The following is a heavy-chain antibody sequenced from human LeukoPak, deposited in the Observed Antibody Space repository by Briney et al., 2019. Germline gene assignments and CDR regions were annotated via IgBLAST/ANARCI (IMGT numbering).Heavy chain of an antibody. V-gene: IGHV3-21*01. D-gene: IGHD2-15*01. J-gene: IGHJ4*02. CDR3: ARDPQYCSGGSCYPFDY. CDR1: GFTFSTYS. CDR2: IISSSSYI. Sequence: PGGSLRLSCAASGFTFSTYSMNWVRQAPGKGLEWVSSIISSSSYIYYADSVKGRFTISRDNAKNSLYLQMNSLRAEDTAVYYCARDPQYCSGGSCYPFDYWGQGTLVTVSS.